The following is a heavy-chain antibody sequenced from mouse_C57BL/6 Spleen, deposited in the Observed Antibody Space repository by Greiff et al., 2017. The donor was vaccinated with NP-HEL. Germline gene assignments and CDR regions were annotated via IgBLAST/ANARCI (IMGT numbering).Heavy chain of an antibody. CDR3: ARYRYGSSYDFDV. Sequence: QVQLQQPGAELVRPGSSVKLSCKASGYTFTSYWMHWVKQRPIQGLEWIGNIDPSDSETHYNQKFKDKATLTVDKSSSTAYMQLSSLTSEDSAVYYCARYRYGSSYDFDVWGTGTTVTVSS. V-gene: IGHV1-52*01. D-gene: IGHD1-1*01. CDR1: GYTFTSYW. J-gene: IGHJ1*03. CDR2: IDPSDSET.